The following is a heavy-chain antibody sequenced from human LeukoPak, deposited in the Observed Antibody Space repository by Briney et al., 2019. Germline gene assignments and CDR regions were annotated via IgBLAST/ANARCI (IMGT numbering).Heavy chain of an antibody. J-gene: IGHJ4*02. CDR1: GGSFSGYY. CDR2: INHSGST. V-gene: IGHV4-34*01. Sequence: NPSETLSLTCAVYGGSFSGYYWSWIRQPPGKGLEWIGEINHSGSTNYNPSLKSRVTISVDTSKNQFSLKLSSVTAADTAVYYCARDQGTTVTRVPNYWGQGTLVTVSS. D-gene: IGHD4-17*01. CDR3: ARDQGTTVTRVPNY.